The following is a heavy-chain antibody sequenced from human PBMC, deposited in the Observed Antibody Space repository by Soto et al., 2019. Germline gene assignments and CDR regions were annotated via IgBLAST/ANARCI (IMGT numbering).Heavy chain of an antibody. Sequence: QVQLVESGGGVVQPGRSLRLSCAASGFTFSSYAMHWVRQAPGKGLEWVAVISYDGSNKYYADSVKGRFTISRDNSKNTLYLQMNSLRAEDTAVYYCASPRPYCSSTSCAAYLDYWGQGTLVTVSS. CDR2: ISYDGSNK. V-gene: IGHV3-30-3*01. CDR1: GFTFSSYA. J-gene: IGHJ4*02. CDR3: ASPRPYCSSTSCAAYLDY. D-gene: IGHD2-2*01.